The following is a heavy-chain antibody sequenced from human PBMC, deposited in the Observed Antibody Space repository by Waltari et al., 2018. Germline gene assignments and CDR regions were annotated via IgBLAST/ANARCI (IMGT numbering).Heavy chain of an antibody. D-gene: IGHD2-2*03. CDR2: IKQDGSEK. CDR1: GGSFSGHY. CDR3: ASGFRTGASYYGNYFDP. V-gene: IGHV3-7*01. J-gene: IGHJ5*02. Sequence: VQLQQWGAGLLKPSETLSLTCAVYGGSFSGHYWSWIRQAPGKGLEWVANIKQDGSEKYYVDSVKGRCTISRDNAKNALFLQMGSLRAEDTAVYYCASGFRTGASYYGNYFDPWGQGTLVTVSS.